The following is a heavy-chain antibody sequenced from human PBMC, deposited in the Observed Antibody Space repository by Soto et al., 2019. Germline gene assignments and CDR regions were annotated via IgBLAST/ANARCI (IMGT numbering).Heavy chain of an antibody. D-gene: IGHD4-17*01. CDR3: ATWGGDYGDPGYFDY. Sequence: QVPLVQSGAEVKKPGASVKVSCKASGNTFTGYYIHWVRQAPGQGLEWMGWINPNSGGTNYAQKFQGWVTMTRDTSISTAYMELSRLRSNDTAMYYCATWGGDYGDPGYFDYWGQGTLVTVSS. CDR2: INPNSGGT. CDR1: GNTFTGYY. J-gene: IGHJ4*02. V-gene: IGHV1-2*04.